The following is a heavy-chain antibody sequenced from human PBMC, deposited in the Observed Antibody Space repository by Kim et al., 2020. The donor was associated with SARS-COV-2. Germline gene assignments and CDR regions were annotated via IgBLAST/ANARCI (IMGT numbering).Heavy chain of an antibody. J-gene: IGHJ4*02. V-gene: IGHV3-23*01. CDR2: GST. Sequence: GSTYYADSGKGRFTISRDNSKNTLYLQMNSLRAEDTAVYYCAKVRSPGDYWGQGTLVTVSS. CDR3: AKVRSPGDY.